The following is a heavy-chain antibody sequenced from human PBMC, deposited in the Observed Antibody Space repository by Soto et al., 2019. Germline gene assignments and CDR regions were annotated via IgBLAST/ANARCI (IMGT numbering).Heavy chain of an antibody. V-gene: IGHV4-34*01. D-gene: IGHD6-19*01. CDR1: TGSFSHYY. CDR3: ARGGSSDWQVALDI. CDR2: IKHTGSS. Sequence: SXNLSIPCAVDTGSFSHYYWNWIRQSPGKGLEWIGKIKHTGSSSYNPSLRSRVSFSLDMSKNQFSLVLRSVTAADTAVYYCARGGSSDWQVALDIWGQGTMVTVSS. J-gene: IGHJ3*02.